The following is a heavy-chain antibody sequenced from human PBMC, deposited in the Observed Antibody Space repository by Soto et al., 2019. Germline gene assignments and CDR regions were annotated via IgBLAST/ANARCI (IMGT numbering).Heavy chain of an antibody. D-gene: IGHD2-15*01. Sequence: GSLRLSCAASGFTFSSYSMNWVRQAPGKGLEWVSSISSSSSYIYYADSVKGRFTISRDSAKNSLYLQMNSLRPEDTAVYYCARDRPLRYGREIWGKVTTVTVSS. V-gene: IGHV3-21*04. CDR1: GFTFSSYS. CDR3: ARDRPLRYGREI. J-gene: IGHJ6*04. CDR2: ISSSSSYI.